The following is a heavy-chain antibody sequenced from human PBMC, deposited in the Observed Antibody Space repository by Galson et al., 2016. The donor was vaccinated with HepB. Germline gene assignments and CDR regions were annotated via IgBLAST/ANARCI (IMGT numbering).Heavy chain of an antibody. J-gene: IGHJ4*02. D-gene: IGHD5-18*01. CDR3: ARIVRYSYDF. Sequence: SETLSLTCNVSGGSVTSGLYYWGWIRQPPGKGLEWITYTYYSGKTNYNPTLESRVSTSVDSSKNQFSLWLTCVTGADTAVYYCARIVRYSYDFWGQGTPVTVSA. V-gene: IGHV4-61*01. CDR2: TYYSGKT. CDR1: GGSVTSGLYY.